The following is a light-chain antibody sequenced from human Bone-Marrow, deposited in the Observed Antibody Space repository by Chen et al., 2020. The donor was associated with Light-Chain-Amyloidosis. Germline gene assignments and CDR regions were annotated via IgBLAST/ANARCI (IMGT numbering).Light chain of an antibody. Sequence: SYVLTQPSSVSVAPGQTATIACGGNHIGSSSVHWYQQTPGQAPLLVVSDDSDRASGIPERLSGSNSGNTATLTSSRVDAGDEADYYCQVWDRSSDRPVFGGGTKLTVL. CDR3: QVWDRSSDRPV. CDR2: DDS. V-gene: IGLV3-21*02. J-gene: IGLJ3*02. CDR1: HIGSSS.